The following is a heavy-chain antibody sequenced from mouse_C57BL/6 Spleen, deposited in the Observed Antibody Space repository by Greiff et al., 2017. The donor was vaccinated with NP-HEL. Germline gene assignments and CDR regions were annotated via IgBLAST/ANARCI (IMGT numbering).Heavy chain of an antibody. CDR1: GYTFTTYS. CDR2: FHPYNDDT. CDR3: AGGGWGRYFDV. J-gene: IGHJ1*03. D-gene: IGHD1-1*02. V-gene: IGHV1-47*01. Sequence: QVQLQQSGAELVKPGASVKMSCKASGYTFTTYSIDWMKQNHGKSLEWIGNFHPYNDDTKYNEKFKGKATLTVEKSSSTVYLVLSRLTSDDSAVYCCAGGGWGRYFDVWGTGTTVTVSS.